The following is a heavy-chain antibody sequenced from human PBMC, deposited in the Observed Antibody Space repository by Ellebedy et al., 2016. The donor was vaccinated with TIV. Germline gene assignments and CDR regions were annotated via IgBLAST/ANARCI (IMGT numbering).Heavy chain of an antibody. D-gene: IGHD4-23*01. V-gene: IGHV4-4*02. CDR1: GGSISSSNW. CDR3: ARDYGGNGYFDY. CDR2: IYHSGST. J-gene: IGHJ4*02. Sequence: SETLSLXXAVSGGSISSSNWWSWVRQPPGEGLEWIGAIYHSGSTNYNPSLKSRVTISVDKSKNQFSLTLGSVTAADTALYYCARDYGGNGYFDYWGQGTLVTVSS.